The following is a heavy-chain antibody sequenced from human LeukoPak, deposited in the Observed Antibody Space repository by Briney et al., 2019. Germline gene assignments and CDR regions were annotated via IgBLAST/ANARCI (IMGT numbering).Heavy chain of an antibody. CDR3: AKDRSGYCSSTSCLPQGYFQH. CDR2: IRYDGSNK. D-gene: IGHD2-2*01. CDR1: GFTFSSYG. J-gene: IGHJ1*01. Sequence: QPGGSLRLSCAASGFTFSSYGMHWVRQAPGKGLEWVAFIRYDGSNKYYADSVKGRFTISRDNSKNTLYLQMNSLRAEDTAVYYCAKDRSGYCSSTSCLPQGYFQHWGQGTLVTVSS. V-gene: IGHV3-30*02.